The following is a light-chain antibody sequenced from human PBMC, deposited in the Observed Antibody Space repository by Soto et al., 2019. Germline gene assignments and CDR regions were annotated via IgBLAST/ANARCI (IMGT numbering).Light chain of an antibody. V-gene: IGLV1-40*01. CDR1: TSNLGAGYD. J-gene: IGLJ1*01. CDR2: GNR. CDR3: SSYTSSSTYV. Sequence: QSVLTQPPSVSGAPGQRVTLSCTGNTSNLGAGYDVHWYQQLPGAAPKLVIFGNRNRPSGVPERFSGSKSGTSASLAITGLQAEDEADYYCSSYTSSSTYVFGTGTKLTVL.